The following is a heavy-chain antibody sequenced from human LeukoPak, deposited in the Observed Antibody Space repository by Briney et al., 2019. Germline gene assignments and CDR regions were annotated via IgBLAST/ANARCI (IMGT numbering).Heavy chain of an antibody. V-gene: IGHV1-2*02. Sequence: ASVKVSCKASGYTFTDYYMHWVRQAPGQGLEWMGWMNPNNGGTNYAQKLQGRVTMTRDTSISTAYMEVSRLRSDDTAVYYCARKKYPYYSDSRGPFDSWGQGTLVTVSS. D-gene: IGHD3-22*01. CDR3: ARKKYPYYSDSRGPFDS. J-gene: IGHJ5*01. CDR2: MNPNNGGT. CDR1: GYTFTDYY.